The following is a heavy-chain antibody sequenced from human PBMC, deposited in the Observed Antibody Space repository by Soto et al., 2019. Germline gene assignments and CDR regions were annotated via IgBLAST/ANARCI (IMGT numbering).Heavy chain of an antibody. CDR1: GGSFSGYY. J-gene: IGHJ4*02. V-gene: IGHV4-34*01. CDR3: ARMWSGYNSC. CDR2: INDSGST. Sequence: SETLSLTCAVYGGSFSGYYWSWFRQPPGKGLEWIGEINDSGSTNYNPSLESRVIISVDRTKNQFSLKLNSLTAADTAVYYCARMWSGYNSCWSQGALVTVYS. D-gene: IGHD6-25*01.